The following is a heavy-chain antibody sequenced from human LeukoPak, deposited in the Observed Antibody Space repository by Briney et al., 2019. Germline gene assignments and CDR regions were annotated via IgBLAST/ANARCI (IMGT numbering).Heavy chain of an antibody. CDR1: GFTVSSNY. Sequence: GGSLRLSCATSGFTVSSNYMSWVRQAPGKGLEWVSVIYSDGGTYYADSVKGRFTISRDNSKNTLFLQMNSLRAEDTAVYYCARTLRTAAAGPLFDYWGQGTLVTLSS. CDR3: ARTLRTAAAGPLFDY. D-gene: IGHD6-13*01. CDR2: IYSDGGT. V-gene: IGHV3-66*01. J-gene: IGHJ4*02.